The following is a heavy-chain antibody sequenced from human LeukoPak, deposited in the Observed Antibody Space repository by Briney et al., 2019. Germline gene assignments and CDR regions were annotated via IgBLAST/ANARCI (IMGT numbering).Heavy chain of an antibody. CDR1: GFTVSSNY. CDR3: AKGWQQLNWFDP. V-gene: IGHV3-53*01. Sequence: GGSLRLSCAASGFTVSSNYMSWVRQAPGKGLEWVSVIYSGGSTYYADSVKGRFTISRDNSKNTLYLQMNSLRAEDTAVYYCAKGWQQLNWFDPWGQGTLVTVSS. CDR2: IYSGGST. D-gene: IGHD6-13*01. J-gene: IGHJ5*02.